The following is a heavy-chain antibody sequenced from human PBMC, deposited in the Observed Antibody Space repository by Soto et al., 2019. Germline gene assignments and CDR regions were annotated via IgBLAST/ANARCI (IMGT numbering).Heavy chain of an antibody. CDR1: VFSVSSNY. J-gene: IGHJ4*02. Sequence: GGSLRHSCSSSVFSVSSNYRGLVAPSPVKLLEWVSVIYSGGSTYYADSVKGRFIISRDNSNNTLYLQMNGLRAEDTAVYYCARANPGYCSGGSCYGLEYWGQGTLVTVSS. CDR3: ARANPGYCSGGSCYGLEY. D-gene: IGHD2-15*01. CDR2: IYSGGST. V-gene: IGHV3-66*01.